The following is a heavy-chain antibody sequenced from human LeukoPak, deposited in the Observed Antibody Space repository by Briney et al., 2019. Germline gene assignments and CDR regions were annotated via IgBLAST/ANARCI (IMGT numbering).Heavy chain of an antibody. J-gene: IGHJ4*02. Sequence: ASVKVSCKASGHAFSTSLIHWVRQAPGQGLEWMGYINPRSGGTSSPQKFKGRVTLTADTINTAYMVLSSLISDDTAIYYCVREGSGLLTKNFDYWGQGTLVTVSS. V-gene: IGHV1-2*02. D-gene: IGHD2-15*01. CDR1: GHAFSTSL. CDR3: VREGSGLLTKNFDY. CDR2: INPRSGGT.